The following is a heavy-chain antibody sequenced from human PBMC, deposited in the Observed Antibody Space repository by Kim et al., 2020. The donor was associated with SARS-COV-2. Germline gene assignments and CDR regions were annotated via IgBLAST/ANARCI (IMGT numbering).Heavy chain of an antibody. CDR3: ARIRVGYYDSSGFDY. D-gene: IGHD3-22*01. Sequence: QKFQGRVTVTTETSTSTAYMELRSLGSDDTAVYYCARIRVGYYDSSGFDYWGQGTLVTVSS. V-gene: IGHV1-18*01. J-gene: IGHJ4*02.